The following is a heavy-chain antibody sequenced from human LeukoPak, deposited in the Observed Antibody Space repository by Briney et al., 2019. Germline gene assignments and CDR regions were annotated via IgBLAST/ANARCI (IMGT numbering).Heavy chain of an antibody. CDR1: GGSIRNYY. Sequence: PSETLSLTCTVSGGSIRNYYWGWIRQPPGKGLEWIGNIHYSGTTNYNPSLKSRVTMSVDSSKNQSSLKLNSVTVLDTAVYYCARSQSLSEDVFDVWGQGTLVTVSS. V-gene: IGHV4-59*01. CDR3: ARSQSLSEDVFDV. J-gene: IGHJ3*01. CDR2: IHYSGTT. D-gene: IGHD3-16*02.